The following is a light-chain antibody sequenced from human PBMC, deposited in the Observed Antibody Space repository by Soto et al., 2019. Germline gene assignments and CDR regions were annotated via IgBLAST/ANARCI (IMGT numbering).Light chain of an antibody. CDR1: QSVSSSY. V-gene: IGKV3-20*01. CDR2: GAS. CDR3: QQYGSSPRT. J-gene: IGKJ1*01. Sequence: EIWLPHSPVSLSVSPGERATLSCVASQSVSSSYLAWYQQKPGQAPRLLIYGASSRATGIPDRFSGSGSGTDFTLTISRLEPEDFAVYYCQQYGSSPRTFGQGTKVDIK.